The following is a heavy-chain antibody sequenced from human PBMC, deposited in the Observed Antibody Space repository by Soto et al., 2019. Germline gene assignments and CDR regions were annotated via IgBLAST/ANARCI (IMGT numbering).Heavy chain of an antibody. J-gene: IGHJ4*02. CDR3: ANILVGQWLVPGGY. CDR2: RDFSCRLT. Sequence: EAQILESGGALIQPGGSLRLSCAASGFTSSMTWVRQAPGKGLVWVSARDFSCRLTYYADSVKGRLTIFGDTSVNTLFLQMNSLRTKDTAVYYCANILVGQWLVPGGYWGPGTLVTVS. V-gene: IGHV3-23*01. D-gene: IGHD6-19*01. CDR1: GFTSS.